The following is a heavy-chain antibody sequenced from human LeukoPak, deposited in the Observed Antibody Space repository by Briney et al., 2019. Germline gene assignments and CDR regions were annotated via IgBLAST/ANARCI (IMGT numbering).Heavy chain of an antibody. J-gene: IGHJ5*02. Sequence: ASVKVSCKASGYTFTGYYMHWVRQAPGQGLEWMGWINPNSGGTNYAQKFQGRVTMTRDTSISTAYMELSRLRSDDTAVYYCARDLEAAGSNWFDPWGQGTLVTVSS. D-gene: IGHD6-13*01. CDR3: ARDLEAAGSNWFDP. V-gene: IGHV1-2*02. CDR1: GYTFTGYY. CDR2: INPNSGGT.